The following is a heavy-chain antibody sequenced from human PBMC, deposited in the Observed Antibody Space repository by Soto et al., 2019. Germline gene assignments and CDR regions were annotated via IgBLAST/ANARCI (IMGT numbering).Heavy chain of an antibody. D-gene: IGHD2-2*02. CDR2: IVVGSGNT. V-gene: IGHV1-58*01. CDR1: GFTFTSSA. J-gene: IGHJ3*02. CDR3: AAVHCSSTSCHISDAFGI. Sequence: SVKVSCKASGFTFTSSAVQWVRQARGQRLEWIGWIVVGSGNTNYAQKFQERVTITRDMSTSTAYMELSSLRSEDTAVYYCAAVHCSSTSCHISDAFGIWGQGTMVTV.